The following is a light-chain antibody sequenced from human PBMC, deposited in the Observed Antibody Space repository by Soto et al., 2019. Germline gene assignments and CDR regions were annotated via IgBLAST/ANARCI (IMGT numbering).Light chain of an antibody. CDR1: SSNIGGTNY. J-gene: IGLJ2*01. V-gene: IGLV1-47*02. CDR3: ASWYDRLGAVI. CDR2: SNN. Sequence: QSVLTQPPSASGTPGQRVFISCSGSSSNIGGTNYAYWYQQLPGAAPKLLMHSNNLRPSGVPERISGSKSGTSASLAISGLRSEDEAVYYCASWYDRLGAVIVGGGTKLTVL.